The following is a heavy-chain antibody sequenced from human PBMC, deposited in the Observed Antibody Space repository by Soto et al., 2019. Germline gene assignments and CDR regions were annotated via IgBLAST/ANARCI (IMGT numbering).Heavy chain of an antibody. CDR2: IVSGSTYT. CDR1: GFTFSDYY. V-gene: IGHV3-11*06. CDR3: ARVDGESRMDV. J-gene: IGHJ6*02. D-gene: IGHD2-21*01. Sequence: QVQLVESGGGLVKPGGSLRLSCAASGFTFSDYYMSWIRQAPGKGLEWISYIVSGSTYTNYADSVKGRFTISRDNAKESLYLEMNSLRVEDTAVYYCARVDGESRMDVWGQGTTVSVSS.